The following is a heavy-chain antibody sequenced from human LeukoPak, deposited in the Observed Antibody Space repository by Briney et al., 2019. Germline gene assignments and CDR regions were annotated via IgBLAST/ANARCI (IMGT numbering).Heavy chain of an antibody. CDR3: ATAATYSSSSDWFDP. D-gene: IGHD6-6*01. CDR1: GFTFDDYA. Sequence: GRSLRLSCAASGFTFDDYAMHWVRQAPGKRLEWVSLISGDGGSTYYADSVKGRFTISGDNSKNSLYLQMNSLRTEDTALYYCATAATYSSSSDWFDPWGQGTLVTVSS. V-gene: IGHV3-43*02. J-gene: IGHJ5*02. CDR2: ISGDGGST.